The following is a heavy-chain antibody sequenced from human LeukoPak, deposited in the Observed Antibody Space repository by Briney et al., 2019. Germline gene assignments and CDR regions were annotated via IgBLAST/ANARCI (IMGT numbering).Heavy chain of an antibody. J-gene: IGHJ5*02. CDR2: MKSKPEGGTT. CDR1: GFTFVNAS. V-gene: IGHV3-15*01. CDR3: TTGNP. Sequence: PGGSLRLSCLTSGFTFVNASMSWVRQAPWKGLEWVGLMKSKPEGGTTFYAAPVKDRFSISGDDSRNTLYLQMNSLTIGDTGVYYCTTGNPWGQGTLVAVSS.